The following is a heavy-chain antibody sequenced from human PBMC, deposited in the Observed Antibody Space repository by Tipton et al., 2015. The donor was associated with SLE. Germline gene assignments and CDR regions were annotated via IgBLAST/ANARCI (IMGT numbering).Heavy chain of an antibody. CDR1: GGSFSGYY. J-gene: IGHJ4*02. Sequence: TLSLTCAVYGGSFSGYYWGWIRQPPGKGLEWIGEINHSGSTNYNPSLKSRVTISVDTSKNQFSLKLSSVTAADTAVYYCASTKLLWFGAVSDYWGQGTLVTVSS. D-gene: IGHD3-10*01. CDR3: ASTKLLWFGAVSDY. CDR2: INHSGST. V-gene: IGHV4-34*01.